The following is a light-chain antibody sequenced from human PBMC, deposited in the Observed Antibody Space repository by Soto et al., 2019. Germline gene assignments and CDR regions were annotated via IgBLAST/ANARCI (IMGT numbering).Light chain of an antibody. Sequence: EIVLTQSPGTLSLSPGERATLSCRASQSVNSNYLAWYQQKPGQAPRLLIYDASSRATGIPDRFSGSGSGTDFTLTISRLQPEDFAVYYCQQQDTLPRTFGQGTKVDIK. CDR2: DAS. CDR1: QSVNSNY. V-gene: IGKV3-20*01. J-gene: IGKJ1*01. CDR3: QQQDTLPRT.